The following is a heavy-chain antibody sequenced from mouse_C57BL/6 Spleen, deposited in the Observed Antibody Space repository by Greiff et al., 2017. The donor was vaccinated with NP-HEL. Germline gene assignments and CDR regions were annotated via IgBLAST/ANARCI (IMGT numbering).Heavy chain of an antibody. V-gene: IGHV1-39*01. J-gene: IGHJ3*01. CDR2: INPNYGTT. CDR1: GYSFTDYN. CDR3: AGDYYGSSTGFAY. Sequence: LVESGPELVKPGASVKISCKASGYSFTDYNMNWVKQSNGKSLEWIGVINPNYGTTSYNQKFKGKATLTVDQSSSTAYMQLNSLTSEDSAVYYCAGDYYGSSTGFAYWGQGTLVTVSA. D-gene: IGHD1-1*01.